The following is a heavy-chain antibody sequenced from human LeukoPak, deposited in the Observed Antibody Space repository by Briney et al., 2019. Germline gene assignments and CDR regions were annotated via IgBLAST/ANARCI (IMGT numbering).Heavy chain of an antibody. Sequence: GGSLRLSCAASGFTFSDYYMSWIRQAPGKGLEWASYISSSGSTIYYADSVKGRFTISRDNAKNSLYLQMNSLRAEDTARYYCARDSSVIPQVLLALYFDYWGQGALVTVSS. V-gene: IGHV3-11*01. CDR2: ISSSGSTI. CDR1: GFTFSDYY. CDR3: ARDSSVIPQVLLALYFDY. D-gene: IGHD4-11*01. J-gene: IGHJ4*02.